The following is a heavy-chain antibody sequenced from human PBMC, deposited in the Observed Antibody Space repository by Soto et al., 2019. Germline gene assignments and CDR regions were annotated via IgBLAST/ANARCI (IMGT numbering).Heavy chain of an antibody. D-gene: IGHD3-22*01. J-gene: IGHJ3*02. Sequence: ASVKVSFKGSGYTFTSYYMHWVRQAPGQGLEWMGIINPSGGSTSYAQKFQGRVTMTRDTSTSTVYMELSSLRSEDTAVYYCAREPITMIVVGPENAFDIWGQGTMVTVSS. V-gene: IGHV1-46*03. CDR1: GYTFTSYY. CDR2: INPSGGST. CDR3: AREPITMIVVGPENAFDI.